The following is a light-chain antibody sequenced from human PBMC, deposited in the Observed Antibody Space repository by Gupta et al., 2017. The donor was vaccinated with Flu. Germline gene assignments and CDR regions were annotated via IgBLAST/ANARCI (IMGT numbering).Light chain of an antibody. CDR1: SGPVHNNYY. Sequence: SAVTAEPSFPVSPGGTVTVTHGLTSGPVHNNYYARWYKHTPGQPPHTLMYNTSSRSSGVPDRFSGSILGNKAALTVTGAQEDDDSDYYCMLYMGSGIWVFGGGTRLTVL. V-gene: IGLV8-61*01. CDR3: MLYMGSGIWV. CDR2: NTS. J-gene: IGLJ3*02.